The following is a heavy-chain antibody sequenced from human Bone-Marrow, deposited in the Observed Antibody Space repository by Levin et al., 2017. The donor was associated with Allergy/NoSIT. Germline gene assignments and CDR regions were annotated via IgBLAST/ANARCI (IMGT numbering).Heavy chain of an antibody. CDR1: GFIFSAYS. D-gene: IGHD2-15*01. V-gene: IGHV3-21*01. CDR2: ISSGSTYI. J-gene: IGHJ4*02. CDR3: ATEYCSAGTCFPPF. Sequence: LSLTCAASGFIFSAYSMNWVRQAPGKGLEWVSSISSGSTYIYYADSVRGRFTISRDIAKNSLYLQMNSLRAEDTAVYYCATEYCSAGTCFPPFWGQGTLVTVSS.